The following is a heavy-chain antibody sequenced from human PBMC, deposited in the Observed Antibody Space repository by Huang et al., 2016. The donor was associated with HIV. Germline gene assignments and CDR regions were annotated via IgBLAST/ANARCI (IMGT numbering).Heavy chain of an antibody. J-gene: IGHJ3*02. V-gene: IGHV4-39*01. D-gene: IGHD2-2*01. CDR2: IYYRGST. Sequence: QLQLQESGPGLVKPSETLSLTCSVSGGSISSSSYYWGWIRQPPGKGLEWIGSIYYRGSTFYNPSLKSRVTISGDTSKNHFSLRLSSVTAADTSVYYCARHMDCSSSSCLAGGHERGPFDMWGQGTMVTVSS. CDR1: GGSISSSSYY. CDR3: ARHMDCSSSSCLAGGHERGPFDM.